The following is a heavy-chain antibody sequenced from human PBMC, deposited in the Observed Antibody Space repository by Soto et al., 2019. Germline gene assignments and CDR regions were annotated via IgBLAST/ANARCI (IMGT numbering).Heavy chain of an antibody. Sequence: GESLKISCKGSGDSFTSYWISWVRQMPGKGLEWMGRIDPSDSYTNYSPSFQGHVTISADKSISTAYLQWSSLKASDTAMYYCASCTDSGYDLDYYYGMDVWGQGTTVTVSS. CDR2: IDPSDSYT. CDR3: ASCTDSGYDLDYYYGMDV. D-gene: IGHD5-12*01. CDR1: GDSFTSYW. J-gene: IGHJ6*02. V-gene: IGHV5-10-1*01.